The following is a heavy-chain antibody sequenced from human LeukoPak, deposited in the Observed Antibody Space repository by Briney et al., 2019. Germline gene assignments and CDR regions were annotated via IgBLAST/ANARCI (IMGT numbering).Heavy chain of an antibody. CDR2: IYSGGDT. CDR1: GFTVGNNY. V-gene: IGHV3-66*01. Sequence: PGGSLRLSRAASGFTVGNNYMRWVRQAPWKGLEWVSVIYSGGDTYYADSVKGRFTISRDSSKNTLYLQMNSLRAEDTAMYYCARDPSAVAANTYGWGQGTQVTVSS. J-gene: IGHJ4*02. D-gene: IGHD4/OR15-4a*01. CDR3: ARDPSAVAANTYG.